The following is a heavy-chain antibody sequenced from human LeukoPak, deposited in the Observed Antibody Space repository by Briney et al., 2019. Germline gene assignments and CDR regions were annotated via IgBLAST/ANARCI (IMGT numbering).Heavy chain of an antibody. CDR1: GGTFSSYA. D-gene: IGHD4-17*01. V-gene: IGHV1-69*13. CDR3: ARDLYDYGDSAFYGMDV. CDR2: IIPIFGTA. Sequence: SVKVSCKASGGTFSSYAISWVRQAPGQGLEWMGGIIPIFGTANYAQKFQGRVTITADESTSTAYMELSSLRSEDTSVCYCARDLYDYGDSAFYGMDVWGQGTTVTVSS. J-gene: IGHJ6*02.